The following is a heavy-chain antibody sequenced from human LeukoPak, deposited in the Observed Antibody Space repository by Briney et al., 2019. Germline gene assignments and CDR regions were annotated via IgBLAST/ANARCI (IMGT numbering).Heavy chain of an antibody. CDR3: ARVADGYSLFDY. V-gene: IGHV3-74*01. CDR2: ISSDGSTT. CDR1: GFTFNTYW. Sequence: GGSLGLSCAASGFTFNTYWMYWVRQAPGKGLVWVSRISSDGSTTRYADSVKGRFTVSRDNAKNTLYLQMNSLRAEDSALYYCARVADGYSLFDYWGQGTLVTVSS. D-gene: IGHD5-24*01. J-gene: IGHJ4*02.